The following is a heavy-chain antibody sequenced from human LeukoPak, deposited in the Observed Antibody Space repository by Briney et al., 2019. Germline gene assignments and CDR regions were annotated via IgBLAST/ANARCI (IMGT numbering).Heavy chain of an antibody. D-gene: IGHD4-11*01. CDR3: ARYSYYSSYHCFDY. CDR2: IYYSGST. CDR1: GGSITSGNNY. Sequence: SETLSLTCAVSGGSITSGNNYWSWIRQHPGTGLEWIGYIYYSGSTYYNPSLKSRVTISVDTSKNQFSLKLSSVTAADTAVYYCARYSYYSSYHCFDYWGQGTLVTV. V-gene: IGHV4-31*11. J-gene: IGHJ4*02.